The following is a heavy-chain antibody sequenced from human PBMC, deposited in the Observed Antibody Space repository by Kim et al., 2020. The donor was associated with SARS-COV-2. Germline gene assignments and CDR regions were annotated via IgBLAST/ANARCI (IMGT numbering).Heavy chain of an antibody. Sequence: DSVKGRFTISRDNAKNSLYLQMNSLRAEDTALYYCAKDAISLLGLDAFDIWGQGTMVTVSS. J-gene: IGHJ3*02. D-gene: IGHD3-10*01. V-gene: IGHV3-9*01. CDR3: AKDAISLLGLDAFDI.